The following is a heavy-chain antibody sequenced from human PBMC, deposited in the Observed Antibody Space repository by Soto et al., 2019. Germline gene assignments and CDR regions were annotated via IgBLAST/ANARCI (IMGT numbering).Heavy chain of an antibody. Sequence: QVQLVESGGGVVQPGRSLRLSCAASGFTFSSYAMHWVRQAPGKGLEWVAVISYDGSNKYYADSVKGRFTISRDNSQNSMNLQMNSLRAKDTAVYYCARDGAYYYGSGSYYDNYGMDVWGQGTTVTVSS. D-gene: IGHD3-10*01. J-gene: IGHJ6*02. CDR1: GFTFSSYA. CDR2: ISYDGSNK. CDR3: ARDGAYYYGSGSYYDNYGMDV. V-gene: IGHV3-30-3*01.